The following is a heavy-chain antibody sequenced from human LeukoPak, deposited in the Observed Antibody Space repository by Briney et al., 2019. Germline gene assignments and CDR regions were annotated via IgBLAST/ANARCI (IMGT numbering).Heavy chain of an antibody. CDR2: ISSDGSKE. D-gene: IGHD2-8*01. J-gene: IGHJ4*02. CDR1: GFAFDAFG. V-gene: IGHV3-30*18. Sequence: RPGGSLRLSCAASGFAFDAFGIHWVRQAPGKGLEWVAVISSDGSKEYYRDSVKGRFTISRDNSKNMLYLQMNSLRAEDSGVYYCAKSGGYCTDGICYHFDYWGQGTLVTVSS. CDR3: AKSGGYCTDGICYHFDY.